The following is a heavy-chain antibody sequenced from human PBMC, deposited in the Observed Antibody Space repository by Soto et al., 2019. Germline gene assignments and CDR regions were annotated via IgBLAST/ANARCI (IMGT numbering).Heavy chain of an antibody. CDR2: IYSGGST. D-gene: IGHD1-26*01. CDR1: GFTVSRDY. J-gene: IGHJ6*02. Sequence: EVQVVESGGGLVQPGGSLRLSCAASGFTVSRDYMNWVRQAPGKGLEWVSVIYSGGSTDYADSVKGRFTISRDNSKNTLYLQMNSLRAEDPAVYYCAGDPGDRNGMIVWGQGTTVTVSS. V-gene: IGHV3-66*01. CDR3: AGDPGDRNGMIV.